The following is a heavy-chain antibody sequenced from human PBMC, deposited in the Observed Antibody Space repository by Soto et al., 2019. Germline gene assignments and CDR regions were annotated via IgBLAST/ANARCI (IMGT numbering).Heavy chain of an antibody. CDR3: ARLRPMTGTTDWFDP. J-gene: IGHJ5*02. V-gene: IGHV4-59*08. Sequence: QVQLQESGPGLVKPWETLSLTCTVSGASISSYYWTWIRQPPGKGLEWIGYISNSGSTYYNPSLKSRVNLRVDTSNNHFSLILTSVTAADTAVYYCARLRPMTGTTDWFDPWGQGTLVTVSS. CDR2: ISNSGST. CDR1: GASISSYY. D-gene: IGHD1-20*01.